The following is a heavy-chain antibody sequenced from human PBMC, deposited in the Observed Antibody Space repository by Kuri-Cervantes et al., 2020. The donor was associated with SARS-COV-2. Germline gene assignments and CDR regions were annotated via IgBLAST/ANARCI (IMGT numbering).Heavy chain of an antibody. V-gene: IGHV3-20*04. CDR3: ASYYYDSSGYRFDP. CDR1: GFTFDDYG. Sequence: GESLKISCAASGFTFDDYGMSWVRQAPGKGLEWVSGINWNGGSTGYADSVKGRFTISRDNAKNSLYLQMNSLRAEDTAVYYCASYYYDSSGYRFDPWGQGTLVTVSS. J-gene: IGHJ5*02. D-gene: IGHD3-22*01. CDR2: INWNGGST.